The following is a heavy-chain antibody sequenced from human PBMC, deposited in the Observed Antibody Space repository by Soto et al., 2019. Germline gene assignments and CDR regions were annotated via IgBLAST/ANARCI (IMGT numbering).Heavy chain of an antibody. CDR2: IIGKNGNT. CDR1: GYTFISHG. V-gene: IGHV1-18*04. Sequence: QVQLVQSGVEVKKPGASVKVSCKASGYTFISHGISWVRQAPGQGLEWMGWIIGKNGNTNDAQKLQGRVTLTTDTATSTAYMELRSLRSDDTAVYYCARVSSSIVVVPDYGMDVWGQGTTVTVSS. CDR3: ARVSSSIVVVPDYGMDV. J-gene: IGHJ6*02. D-gene: IGHD2-15*01.